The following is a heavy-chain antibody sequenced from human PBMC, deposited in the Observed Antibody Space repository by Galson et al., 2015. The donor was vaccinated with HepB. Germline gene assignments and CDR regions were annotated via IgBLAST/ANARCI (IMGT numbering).Heavy chain of an antibody. V-gene: IGHV2-5*02. CDR3: ARMPQDSRVFDI. Sequence: LVKPTQTLPLTCTFSGFSLTTRGMAVAWIRQPPGKALEWLALIYWDDDRRYSPSLKTRLTISKDTSRNQVVLTMTNMDPVDTATYFCARMPQDSRVFDIWGQGTMVTVSS. J-gene: IGHJ3*02. CDR1: GFSLTTRGMA. CDR2: IYWDDDR. D-gene: IGHD2-15*01.